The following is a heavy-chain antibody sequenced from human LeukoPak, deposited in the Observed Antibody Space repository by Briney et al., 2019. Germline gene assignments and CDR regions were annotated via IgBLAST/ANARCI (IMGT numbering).Heavy chain of an antibody. Sequence: ASVKVSCKASGYTLTSYGISWVRQAPGQGLEWMGWISAYNGNTNYAQKLQGRVTMTTDTSTSTAYMELRSLRSDDTAVYYCARALNYDILTGYSNWFDPWGQGTLVTVSS. V-gene: IGHV1-18*04. D-gene: IGHD3-9*01. CDR3: ARALNYDILTGYSNWFDP. CDR2: ISAYNGNT. CDR1: GYTLTSYG. J-gene: IGHJ5*02.